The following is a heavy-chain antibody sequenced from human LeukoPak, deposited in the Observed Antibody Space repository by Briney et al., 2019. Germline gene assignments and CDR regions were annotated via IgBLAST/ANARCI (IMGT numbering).Heavy chain of an antibody. CDR1: GGSISSYY. V-gene: IGHV4-59*12. CDR2: IYYSGST. CDR3: ARGGTIFGVVTQPAPFDY. Sequence: SETLSLTCTVSGGSISSYYWSWIRQPPGKGLEWIGYIYYSGSTNYNPSLKSRVTISVDTSKNQFSLKLSSVTAADTAVYYCARGGTIFGVVTQPAPFDYWGQGTLVTVSS. D-gene: IGHD3-3*01. J-gene: IGHJ4*02.